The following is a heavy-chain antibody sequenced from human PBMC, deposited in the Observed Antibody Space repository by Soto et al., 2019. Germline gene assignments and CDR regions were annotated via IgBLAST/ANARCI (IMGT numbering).Heavy chain of an antibody. CDR1: GGSISSYY. Sequence: SETLSLTCTVSGGSISSYYWSWIRQPPGKGLEWIGYIYYSGSTNYNPSLKSRVTISVDTSKNQFSLKLSSVTAADTAVYYCARVGVAAAGPYNWFDPWGQGTLVTVSS. J-gene: IGHJ5*02. CDR3: ARVGVAAAGPYNWFDP. CDR2: IYYSGST. V-gene: IGHV4-59*01. D-gene: IGHD6-13*01.